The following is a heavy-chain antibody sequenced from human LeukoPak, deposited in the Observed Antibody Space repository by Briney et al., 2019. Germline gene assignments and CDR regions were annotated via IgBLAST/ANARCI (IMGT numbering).Heavy chain of an antibody. CDR2: ISGSGGST. CDR3: ATSSTTYGSGNYDSRAFED. Sequence: PGGSPRLSCAASGFTFSSHAMNWVRQAPGKGLEWVSVISGSGGSTYYADSVKGRFTISRDNSKNTVYVQMNSLRVEDTAVYYCATSSTTYGSGNYDSRAFEDWGQGTLVTVSS. CDR1: GFTFSSHA. J-gene: IGHJ4*02. V-gene: IGHV3-23*01. D-gene: IGHD3-10*01.